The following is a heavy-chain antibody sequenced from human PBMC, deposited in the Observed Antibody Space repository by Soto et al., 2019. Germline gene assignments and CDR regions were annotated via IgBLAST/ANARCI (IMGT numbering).Heavy chain of an antibody. Sequence: QVQLVQSGAEVKKPGSSVMVSCKASGGTFSTYAISWVGQAPGQGLEWMGGIIPIFGTASYAQKFQGRVTITADESTSTAYMELRSLTSDDTAVYYCARSLGLEYYYGMDVWGQGTTVTVSS. D-gene: IGHD1-1*01. CDR1: GGTFSTYA. J-gene: IGHJ6*02. CDR2: IIPIFGTA. V-gene: IGHV1-69*12. CDR3: ARSLGLEYYYGMDV.